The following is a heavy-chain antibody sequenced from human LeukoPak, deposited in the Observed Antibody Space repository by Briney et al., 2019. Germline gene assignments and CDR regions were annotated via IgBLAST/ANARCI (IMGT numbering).Heavy chain of an antibody. J-gene: IGHJ4*02. CDR2: ISSNGDNT. CDR1: GFTFSTYV. Sequence: PGGSLRLSCSVSGFTFSTYVMHWVRQAPGKGLEYVSAISSNGDNTYCADSVKGRFTISRDNSKNTLYLQMSSLRADDTAVYYCVRGTGYWGQGTLVTVSS. CDR3: VRGTGY. V-gene: IGHV3-64D*06.